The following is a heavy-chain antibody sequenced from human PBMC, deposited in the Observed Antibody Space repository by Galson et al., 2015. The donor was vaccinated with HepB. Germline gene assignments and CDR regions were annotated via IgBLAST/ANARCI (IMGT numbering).Heavy chain of an antibody. J-gene: IGHJ4*02. CDR2: IIPIFGTA. CDR1: GGTFSSYA. Sequence: SVKVSCKASGGTFSSYAISWVRQAPGQGLEWMGGIIPIFGTANYAQKFQGRVTITADESTSTAYMELSSLRSEDTAVYYCARGRYSSGWYGEGYYFDYWGRGTLVTVSS. V-gene: IGHV1-69*13. D-gene: IGHD6-19*01. CDR3: ARGRYSSGWYGEGYYFDY.